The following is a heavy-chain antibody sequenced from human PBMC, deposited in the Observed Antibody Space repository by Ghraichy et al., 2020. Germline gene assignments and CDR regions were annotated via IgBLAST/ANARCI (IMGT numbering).Heavy chain of an antibody. D-gene: IGHD6-19*01. CDR1: GGSISSSGYY. Sequence: SETLSLTCTVSGGSISSSGYYWGWIRQPPGKGLEWIGTISYSGSTYYSPSLKSRVTISVDTSMNQLSLNLRSMTAADTAVYYCARRGYSSAFDDWGRGTLVTVSS. CDR2: ISYSGST. CDR3: ARRGYSSAFDD. V-gene: IGHV4-39*01. J-gene: IGHJ4*02.